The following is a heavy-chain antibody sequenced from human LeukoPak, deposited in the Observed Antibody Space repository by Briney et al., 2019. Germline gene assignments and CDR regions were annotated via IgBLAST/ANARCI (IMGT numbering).Heavy chain of an antibody. CDR3: ARGEGYTSTWYQPHFDY. CDR2: IYHSGST. D-gene: IGHD6-13*01. V-gene: IGHV4-4*02. J-gene: IGHJ4*02. Sequence: PSGTLSLTCAVSSASISSTNWWSWVRQPPGKGLEWIGEIYHSGSTNYNPSLKSRVTMSIDKSKNQFSLRLSSVTAADTAVYYCARGEGYTSTWYQPHFDYWGQGTLVTVSS. CDR1: SASISSTNW.